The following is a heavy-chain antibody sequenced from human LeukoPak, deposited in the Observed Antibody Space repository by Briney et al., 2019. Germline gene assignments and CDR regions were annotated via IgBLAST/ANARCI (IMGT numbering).Heavy chain of an antibody. J-gene: IGHJ6*03. CDR3: AKVPLTWLVRDYYYMDV. D-gene: IGHD2-21*01. CDR1: GLAFSSYA. Sequence: PGGSLRLSCAASGLAFSSYAMSWVRQAPGKGLDWVSGISGSGGSTYYADSVKGRFTISRDNSNNTLYLQMNSLRVEDTAVYYCAKVPLTWLVRDYYYMDVWGKGTTVTVSS. CDR2: ISGSGGST. V-gene: IGHV3-23*01.